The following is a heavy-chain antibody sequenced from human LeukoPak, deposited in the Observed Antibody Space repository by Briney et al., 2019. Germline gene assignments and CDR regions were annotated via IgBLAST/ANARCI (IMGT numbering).Heavy chain of an antibody. CDR2: TYYRSKWYN. D-gene: IGHD6-25*01. Sequence: SQTLSLTCAISGDSVSSNSATWNWIRQSPSRGLEWLGRTYYRSKWYNDYAVYVKSRITINPDTSKNQFSLQLNSVTPEDTAVYYCARAMRIAAAGTFYFDYWGQGSLVTVSS. CDR3: ARAMRIAAAGTFYFDY. V-gene: IGHV6-1*01. CDR1: GDSVSSNSAT. J-gene: IGHJ4*02.